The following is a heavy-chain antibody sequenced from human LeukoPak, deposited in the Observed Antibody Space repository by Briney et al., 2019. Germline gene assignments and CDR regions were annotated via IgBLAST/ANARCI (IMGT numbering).Heavy chain of an antibody. CDR3: ARGRYYGSGSYLRD. Sequence: SETLSLTCAVYGGSFSGYYWSWIRQPPGKGLEWIGEINHSGSTNYNPSLKSRVTISVDTSKNQFSLKLSSVTAADTAVYYCARGRYYGSGSYLRDWGQGTLVTVSS. J-gene: IGHJ4*02. CDR1: GGSFSGYY. V-gene: IGHV4-34*01. D-gene: IGHD3-10*01. CDR2: INHSGST.